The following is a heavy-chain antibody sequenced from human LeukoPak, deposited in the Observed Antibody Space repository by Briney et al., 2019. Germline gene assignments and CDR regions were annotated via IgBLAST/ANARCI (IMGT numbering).Heavy chain of an antibody. D-gene: IGHD3-3*01. Sequence: PGGSLRLSCAASGFTFSSYAMSWVRQAPGKGLEWVSAISGNSAGTYYADSVKGRFTISRDNSKNTLYLQMNSLRAEDTAIYYCAKGYDFWSGGIDYWGQGTLVTVSS. CDR1: GFTFSSYA. V-gene: IGHV3-23*01. CDR2: ISGNSAGT. J-gene: IGHJ4*02. CDR3: AKGYDFWSGGIDY.